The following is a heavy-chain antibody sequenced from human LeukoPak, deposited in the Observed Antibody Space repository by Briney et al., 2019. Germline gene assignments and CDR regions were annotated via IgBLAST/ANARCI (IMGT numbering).Heavy chain of an antibody. J-gene: IGHJ4*02. CDR1: GGSLSSGRFY. D-gene: IGHD6-13*01. V-gene: IGHV4-61*02. CDR2: IYTSGST. Sequence: KPSETPSPTRTVSGGSLSSGRFYSSWVPQPPGEGLEWIGRIYTSGSTNYNPSLKSRVTISVDTSKNQFSLKLSSVTAADTAVYYCARVGAAGTKIDYWGQGTLVTVSS. CDR3: ARVGAAGTKIDY.